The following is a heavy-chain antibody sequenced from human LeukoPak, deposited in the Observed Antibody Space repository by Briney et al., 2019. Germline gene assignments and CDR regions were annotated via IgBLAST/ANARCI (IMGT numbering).Heavy chain of an antibody. CDR3: ARRPYYYGSDEYYFDY. CDR2: IYHSGST. V-gene: IGHV4-38-2*02. J-gene: IGHJ4*02. D-gene: IGHD3-10*01. Sequence: SETLSLTCTVSGYSISSGYYWGWIRQPPGKGLEWIGSIYHSGSTYYNPSLKSRVTISVDTSKNQFSLKLSSVTAADTAVYYCARRPYYYGSDEYYFDYWGQGTLVTVSS. CDR1: GYSISSGYY.